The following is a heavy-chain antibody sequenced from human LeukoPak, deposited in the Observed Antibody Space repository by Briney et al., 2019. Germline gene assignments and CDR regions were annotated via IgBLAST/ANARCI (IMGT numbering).Heavy chain of an antibody. CDR2: IGTAGDT. J-gene: IGHJ2*01. Sequence: GGSLRLSCAASGFTFSSYDMHWVRQATGKGLEWVSAIGTAGDTYYPGSVKGPFTISRENAKNSLYLQMNSLRAGDTAVYYCARKLHSSGWPGSVAGYFDLWGRGTLVTVSS. D-gene: IGHD6-19*01. V-gene: IGHV3-13*01. CDR3: ARKLHSSGWPGSVAGYFDL. CDR1: GFTFSSYD.